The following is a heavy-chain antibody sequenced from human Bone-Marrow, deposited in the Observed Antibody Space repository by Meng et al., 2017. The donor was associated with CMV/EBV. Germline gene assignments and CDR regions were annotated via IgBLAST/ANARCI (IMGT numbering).Heavy chain of an antibody. Sequence: GESLKISCAASGFTFSDYYMSWIRQAPGKGLEWVSYISSSGSTIYYADSVKGRFTISRDNAKNSLYLQMNSLRAEDTAVYYCAREGSFHATDAFDIWGQGTMVTVSS. V-gene: IGHV3-11*04. J-gene: IGHJ3*02. CDR1: GFTFSDYY. CDR2: ISSSGSTI. D-gene: IGHD3-16*02. CDR3: AREGSFHATDAFDI.